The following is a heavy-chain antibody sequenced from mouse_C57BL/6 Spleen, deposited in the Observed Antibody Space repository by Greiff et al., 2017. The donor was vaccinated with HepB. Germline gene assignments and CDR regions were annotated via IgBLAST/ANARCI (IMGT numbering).Heavy chain of an antibody. J-gene: IGHJ4*01. V-gene: IGHV1-64*01. CDR3: ARRKGGGDMDY. Sequence: QVQLQQPGAELVKPGASVKLSCKASGYTFTSYWMHWVKQRPGQGLEWIGMIYPNSGSTNYNEKFKSKATLTVDKSSSTTYMQLISMTSEDSAVFYCARRKGGGDMDYWGQGTSVTVSS. CDR1: GYTFTSYW. CDR2: IYPNSGST.